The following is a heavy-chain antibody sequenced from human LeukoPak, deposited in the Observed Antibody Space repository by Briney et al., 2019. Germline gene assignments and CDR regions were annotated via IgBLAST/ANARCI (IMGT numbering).Heavy chain of an antibody. CDR2: INPNSGGT. Sequence: SVKVSCQASGYTFTGYYMHWVRQAPGQGLEWMGWINPNSGGTNYQGRVTMTRDTSISTAYMELSRLRSDDTAVYYCARLVGGYAANWFDPWGQGTLVTVSS. J-gene: IGHJ5*02. CDR1: GYTFTGYY. CDR3: ARLVGGYAANWFDP. D-gene: IGHD1-26*01. V-gene: IGHV1-2*02.